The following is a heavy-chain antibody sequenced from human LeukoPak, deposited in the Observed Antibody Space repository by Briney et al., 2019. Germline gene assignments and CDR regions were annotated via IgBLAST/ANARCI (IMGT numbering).Heavy chain of an antibody. CDR2: ISLNGGDT. CDR3: ARDPTTRSNRAQFYSDY. Sequence: GGSLRLSCAASGFTFSSFAMHWVRHAPGKGLEWVAVISLNGGDTNYAGSVKGRFTISRDNSKNTLYLQMNSLRAEDTAVYYCARDPTTRSNRAQFYSDYWGQGTLVIVSS. V-gene: IGHV3-30*04. CDR1: GFTFSSFA. J-gene: IGHJ4*02. D-gene: IGHD4-17*01.